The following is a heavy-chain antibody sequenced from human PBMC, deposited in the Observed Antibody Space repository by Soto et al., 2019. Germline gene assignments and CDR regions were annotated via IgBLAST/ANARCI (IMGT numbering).Heavy chain of an antibody. V-gene: IGHV4-39*01. J-gene: IGHJ4*02. CDR3: AGLEGLATISYFFDF. CDR2: IYYRGTA. Sequence: QLQLQESGPGLVKPSETLSLTCSVSDDSINSDKYYWCWIRQPPGKGLEWIGSIYYRGTAYYHPSLQTPFTMPLDRSKNQCSLKLNSVTAADSAVYFCAGLEGLATISYFFDFWGPGALVTVSS. D-gene: IGHD3-9*01. CDR1: DDSINSDKYY.